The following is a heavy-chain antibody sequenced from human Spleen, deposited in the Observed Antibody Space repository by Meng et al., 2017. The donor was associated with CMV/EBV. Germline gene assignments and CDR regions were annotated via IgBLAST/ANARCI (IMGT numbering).Heavy chain of an antibody. D-gene: IGHD2-8*01. CDR3: ATEGTGTNTNH. CDR2: IIPILGIA. J-gene: IGHJ5*02. Sequence: SVKVSCKASGGTFSSYTISWVRQAPGQGLEWMGRIIPILGIANYAQKFQGRVTITADKSTSTAYMELSSLRSEDTAVYYCATEGTGTNTNHWGQGTLVTVSS. CDR1: GGTFSSYT. V-gene: IGHV1-69*02.